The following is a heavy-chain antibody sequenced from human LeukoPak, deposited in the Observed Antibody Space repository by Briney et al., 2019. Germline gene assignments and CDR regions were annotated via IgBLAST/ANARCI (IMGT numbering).Heavy chain of an antibody. J-gene: IGHJ4*02. CDR1: GVSLSPSEEG. Sequence: SGPTLVEPTQTITLTCTFSGVSLSPSEEGVGWIRQPPGKALEWLALIYWDDDKRYSPSLKSRLTITKDTSKNQVVLTMTNMDPVDTATYYCAHRRDGDSEGYFDYWGQGTLVTVSS. CDR2: IYWDDDK. V-gene: IGHV2-5*02. CDR3: AHRRDGDSEGYFDY. D-gene: IGHD4-17*01.